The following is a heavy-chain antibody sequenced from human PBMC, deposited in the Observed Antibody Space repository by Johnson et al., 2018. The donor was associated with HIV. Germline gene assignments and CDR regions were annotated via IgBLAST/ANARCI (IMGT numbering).Heavy chain of an antibody. CDR2: VSYDGSER. J-gene: IGHJ3*02. CDR1: GFSFGSYA. CDR3: ARWSRDTHDNDDVYLLHAFDI. V-gene: IGHV3-30*04. Sequence: QVQLVESGGGLVQPGRSLRLSCAASGFSFGSYAMHWVRQAPGKGLEWVAVVSYDGSERYYADSVKGRFTIYRDGSKNSLYRQVNSLRAEDTAVYYCARWSRDTHDNDDVYLLHAFDIWGQGTVVTVSS. D-gene: IGHD3-16*01.